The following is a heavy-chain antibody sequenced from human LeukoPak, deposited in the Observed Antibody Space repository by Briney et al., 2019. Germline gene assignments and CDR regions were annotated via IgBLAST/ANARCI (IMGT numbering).Heavy chain of an antibody. CDR3: ARAGDDSSGYFMALFYYYYGMDV. D-gene: IGHD3-22*01. V-gene: IGHV4-34*01. J-gene: IGHJ6*02. CDR2: TNHSGST. CDR1: GGSFSGYY. Sequence: SETLSLTCAVYGGSFSGYYWSWIRQPPGKGLEWIGETNHSGSTNYNPSLNSRVTISVDTSKNKFSLKLSSVTAADTAVYYCARAGDDSSGYFMALFYYYYGMDVWGQGTTVTVSS.